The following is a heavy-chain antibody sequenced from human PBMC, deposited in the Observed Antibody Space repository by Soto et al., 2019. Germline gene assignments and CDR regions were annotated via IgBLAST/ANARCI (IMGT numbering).Heavy chain of an antibody. D-gene: IGHD6-19*01. V-gene: IGHV2-5*02. CDR2: IYWDDDK. CDR1: GFSLSTSGVG. Sequence: QITLKESGPTLVKPTQTLTLTCTFSGFSLSTSGVGVGWIRQPPGKALEWLALIYWDDDKRYSPSLKSRLTITKDTSKNQVVLTMTNMDPVDTATYYCARQWRQTDYFVYWGQGTLVTVSS. CDR3: ARQWRQTDYFVY. J-gene: IGHJ4*02.